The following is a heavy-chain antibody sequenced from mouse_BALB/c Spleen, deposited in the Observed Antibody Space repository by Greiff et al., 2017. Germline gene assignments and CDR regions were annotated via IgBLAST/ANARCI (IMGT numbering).Heavy chain of an antibody. CDR1: GFTFSDFY. D-gene: IGHD2-1*01. V-gene: IGHV7-1*02. J-gene: IGHJ1*01. Sequence: EVKLVESGGGLVQPGGSLRLSCATSGFTFSDFYMEWVRQPPGKRLEWIAASRNKANDYTTEYSASVKGRFIVSRDTSQSILYLQMNALRAEDTAIYYGARAGYGNYYWYFDVWGAGTTVTVSS. CDR2: SRNKANDYTT. CDR3: ARAGYGNYYWYFDV.